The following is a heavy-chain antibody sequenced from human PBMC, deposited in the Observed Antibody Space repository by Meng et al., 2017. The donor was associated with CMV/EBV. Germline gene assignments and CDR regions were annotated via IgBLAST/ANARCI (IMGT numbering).Heavy chain of an antibody. V-gene: IGHV3-74*01. J-gene: IGHJ4*02. Sequence: EVQLVECGGGLIQPGGSLRLSCEDSGFTFSNYWMHWVRQVPGEGLVWVSRINEDGRITSYADSVKGRFTISRDNARNTLYLQMNSLRADDSAVYYCARDLSGSRDYWGRGTLVTVSS. CDR1: GFTFSNYW. CDR2: INEDGRIT. CDR3: ARDLSGSRDY. D-gene: IGHD1-26*01.